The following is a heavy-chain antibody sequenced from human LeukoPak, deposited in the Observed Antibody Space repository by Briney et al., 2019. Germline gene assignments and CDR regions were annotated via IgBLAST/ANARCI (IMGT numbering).Heavy chain of an antibody. CDR3: AREAVIVGASH. Sequence: SQTLSLTCAVSGGSISSGGYSWSWIRQPPGKGLEWIGYIYHSGSTYYNPSLESRVTISVDTSKNQFSLKLSSVTAADTAVYYCAREAVIVGASHWGQGTLVTVSS. CDR1: GGSISSGGYS. CDR2: IYHSGST. D-gene: IGHD1-26*01. J-gene: IGHJ4*02. V-gene: IGHV4-30-2*01.